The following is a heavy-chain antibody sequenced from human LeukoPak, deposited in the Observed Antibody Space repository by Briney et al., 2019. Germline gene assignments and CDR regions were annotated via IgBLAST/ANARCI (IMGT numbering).Heavy chain of an antibody. D-gene: IGHD1-26*01. J-gene: IGHJ4*02. V-gene: IGHV4-59*01. CDR3: ARLRLSGSLAYFDY. CDR2: IYYSGST. CDR1: GGSISSYY. Sequence: SETLSLTCTVSGGSISSYYWSWIRQPPGKGLEWIGYIYYSGSTNYNPSPKSRVTISVDTSKNQFSLKLSSVTAADTAVYYCARLRLSGSLAYFDYWGQGTLVTVSS.